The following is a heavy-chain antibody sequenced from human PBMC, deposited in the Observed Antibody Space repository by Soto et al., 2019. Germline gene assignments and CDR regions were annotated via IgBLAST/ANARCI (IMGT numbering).Heavy chain of an antibody. CDR2: IIPIFGTA. J-gene: IGHJ6*02. D-gene: IGHD2-8*02. CDR3: ARDPGTGKNLYYCGMDV. V-gene: IGHV1-69*13. CDR1: GGTFSSYA. Sequence: SVKVSCKASGGTFSSYAISWVRQAPGQGLEWMGGIIPIFGTANYAQKFQGRVTITADESTSTAYMELSSLRSEDTAVYYCARDPGTGKNLYYCGMDVWGQGTTVTVSS.